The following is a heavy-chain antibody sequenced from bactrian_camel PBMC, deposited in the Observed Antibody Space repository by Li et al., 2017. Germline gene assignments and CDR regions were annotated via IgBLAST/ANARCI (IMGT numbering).Heavy chain of an antibody. Sequence: VQLVESGGGLVQPGGSLRLSCAASGFAFSKYSMIWARQAPGKGLEWVSAINTAGVRTYYANSVKGRFLISRDNAKKILYLQMNSLKPGDTAMYYCAADPWASTVDYCGGSPPEGLDPPNYWGQGTQVTVS. D-gene: IGHD3*01. V-gene: IGHV3S31*01. J-gene: IGHJ4*01. CDR3: AADPWASTVDYCGGSPPEGLDPPNY. CDR2: INTAGVRT. CDR1: GFAFSKYS.